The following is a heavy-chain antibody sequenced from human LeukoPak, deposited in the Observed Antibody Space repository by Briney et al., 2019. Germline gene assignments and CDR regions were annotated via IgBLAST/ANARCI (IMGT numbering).Heavy chain of an antibody. Sequence: GGSLRLSCAASGFTFSSYEMKWVRQAPGKGLEWVSYISSSGSTIYYADSVKGRFTISRDNAKNSLYLQMNSLRAEDTAVYYCARAGAEVAGSFDYWGQGTLVTVSS. CDR3: ARAGAEVAGSFDY. D-gene: IGHD6-19*01. J-gene: IGHJ4*02. CDR1: GFTFSSYE. CDR2: ISSSGSTI. V-gene: IGHV3-48*03.